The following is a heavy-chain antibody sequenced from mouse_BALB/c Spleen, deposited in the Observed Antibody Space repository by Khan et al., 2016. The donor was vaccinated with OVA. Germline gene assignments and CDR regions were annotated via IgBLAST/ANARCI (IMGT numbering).Heavy chain of an antibody. Sequence: QIQFVQSGPEVVKPGVSVKLSCNGSGYTFTDYAVHWGKQSHAKSLEWIGVINPYNGYANYNQTFKGKATMTVDKSSSTAYMELARLTSEDSASYFCARLTAYWGQGTLVTVSA. CDR1: GYTFTDYA. CDR2: INPYNGYA. D-gene: IGHD4-1*01. CDR3: ARLTAY. J-gene: IGHJ3*01. V-gene: IGHV1S137*01.